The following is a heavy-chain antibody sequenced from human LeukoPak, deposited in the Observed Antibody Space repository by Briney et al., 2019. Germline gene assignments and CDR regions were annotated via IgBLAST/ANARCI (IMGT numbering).Heavy chain of an antibody. D-gene: IGHD5-18*01. CDR2: IKQDGSEK. CDR1: GFTSSSYW. Sequence: GGSLRLSCAASGFTSSSYWMSWVRQAPGKGLEWVASIKQDGSEKHYVASLKGRFTISRDNAKKSLYLQMNSLRAEDTAMYYCATVGGYSYGYNNWGQGTLVTVSS. J-gene: IGHJ1*01. CDR3: ATVGGYSYGYNN. V-gene: IGHV3-7*03.